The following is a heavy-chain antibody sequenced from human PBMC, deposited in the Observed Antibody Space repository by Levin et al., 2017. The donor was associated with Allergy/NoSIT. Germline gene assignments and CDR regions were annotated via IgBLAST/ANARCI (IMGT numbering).Heavy chain of an antibody. V-gene: IGHV3-21*01. CDR2: ISAGGNYI. J-gene: IGHJ6*02. CDR3: ASWAMYHYDRSAFDYFYYAMDV. D-gene: IGHD3-22*01. CDR1: GILFSSYD. Sequence: ASETLSLTCAASGILFSSYDMNWVRQAPGKGLEWVSSISAGGNYIYYADSVKGRFTISRDNAKNSLFLHMNSLRAEDTAVYYCASWAMYHYDRSAFDYFYYAMDVWGQGTTVTVSS.